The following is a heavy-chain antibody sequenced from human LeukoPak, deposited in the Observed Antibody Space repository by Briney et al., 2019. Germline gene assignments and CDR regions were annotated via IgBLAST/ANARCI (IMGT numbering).Heavy chain of an antibody. J-gene: IGHJ4*02. CDR2: ISSRSSTI. CDR3: ARGEDY. CDR1: GFTFHFYS. V-gene: IGHV3-48*02. Sequence: GGSLRLSCAASGFTFHFYSMTWVRQAPGKGLEWASYISSRSSTIYYTDSVKGRFTVSRDYAKNSLNLQMNSLRDEDTAVYYCARGEDYWGQGTLVTVSS.